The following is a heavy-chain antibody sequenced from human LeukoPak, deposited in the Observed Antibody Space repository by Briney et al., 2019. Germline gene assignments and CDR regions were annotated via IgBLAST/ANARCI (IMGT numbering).Heavy chain of an antibody. V-gene: IGHV4-4*07. CDR1: GGSISSYY. CDR2: IYTSGSS. Sequence: SETLSLTCTVSGGSISSYYWSWIRQPAGKGLERIGRIYTSGSSNSNPSLKSRVTMSADTSKDQFSLKLSSVTAADTAVYYCARGDSSGYYYPYSGQGTLVTVSS. CDR3: ARGDSSGYYYPY. J-gene: IGHJ4*02. D-gene: IGHD3-22*01.